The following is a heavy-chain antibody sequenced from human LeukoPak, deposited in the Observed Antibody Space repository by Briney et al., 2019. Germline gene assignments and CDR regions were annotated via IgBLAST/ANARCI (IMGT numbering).Heavy chain of an antibody. V-gene: IGHV3-53*01. CDR3: ARDPAGRDGYKGFDY. D-gene: IGHD5-24*01. Sequence: PGGSLRLSCAASGFTVSSNYMTWVRQAPGKGLEWVSVIYSGGSTYYADSVKGRFTISRDNSKNTLYLQMNSPRAEDTAVYYCARDPAGRDGYKGFDYWGQGTLVTVSS. J-gene: IGHJ4*02. CDR2: IYSGGST. CDR1: GFTVSSNY.